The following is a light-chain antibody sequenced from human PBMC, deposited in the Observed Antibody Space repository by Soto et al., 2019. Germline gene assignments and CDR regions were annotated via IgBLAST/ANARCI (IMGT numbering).Light chain of an antibody. V-gene: IGKV1-9*01. J-gene: IGKJ4*01. CDR3: QQLSRYPLT. CDR1: QALSNY. Sequence: DIQLTQSPSVLSASVGDTVTMTCWASQALSNYLAWYQQKPGKAPDLLIYSASTLQSGVPSRFSDSGSETEFSLTIRALQPEDFATYYCQQLSRYPLTFGGGTKVDIK. CDR2: SAS.